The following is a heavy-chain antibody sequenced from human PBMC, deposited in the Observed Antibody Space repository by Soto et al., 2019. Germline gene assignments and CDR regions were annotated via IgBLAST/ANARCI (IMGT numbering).Heavy chain of an antibody. V-gene: IGHV3-30-3*01. CDR1: GFTFSSYA. J-gene: IGHJ4*02. CDR3: ARDLGVDGYPSY. CDR2: ISYDGSNK. Sequence: QVPLVESGGGVVQPGRSLRLSCAASGFTFSSYAMHWVRQAPGKGLEWVAVISYDGSNKYYADSVKGRFTISRDNSKNTLYLQMNSLRAEDTAVYYCARDLGVDGYPSYWGQGALVTVSS. D-gene: IGHD5-12*01.